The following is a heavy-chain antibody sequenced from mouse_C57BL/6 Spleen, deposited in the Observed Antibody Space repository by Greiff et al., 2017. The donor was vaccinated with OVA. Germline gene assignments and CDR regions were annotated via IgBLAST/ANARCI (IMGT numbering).Heavy chain of an antibody. CDR2: IDPSDSYT. J-gene: IGHJ2*01. D-gene: IGHD1-1*01. CDR3: AVAKGY. V-gene: IGHV1-50*01. CDR1: GYTFTSYW. Sequence: VQLQQPGAELVKPGASVKLSCKASGYTFTSYWMQWVKQRPGQGLEWIGEIDPSDSYTNYNQKFKGKATLTVDTSSSTAYMQLSSLTSEDSAVYYCAVAKGYWGQGTTLTVSS.